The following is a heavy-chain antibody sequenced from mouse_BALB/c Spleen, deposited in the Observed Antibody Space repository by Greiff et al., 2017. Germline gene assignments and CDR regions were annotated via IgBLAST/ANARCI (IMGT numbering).Heavy chain of an antibody. CDR1: GFTFSSYG. J-gene: IGHJ3*01. CDR2: INSNGGST. D-gene: IGHD1-1*01. V-gene: IGHV5-6-3*01. Sequence: EVNLVESGGGLVQPGGSLKLSCAASGFTFSSYGMSWVRQTPDKRLELVATINSNGGSTYYPDSVKGRFTISRDNAKNTLYLQMSSLKSEDTAMYYCAREWGYGSSPAWFAYWGQGTLVTVSA. CDR3: AREWGYGSSPAWFAY.